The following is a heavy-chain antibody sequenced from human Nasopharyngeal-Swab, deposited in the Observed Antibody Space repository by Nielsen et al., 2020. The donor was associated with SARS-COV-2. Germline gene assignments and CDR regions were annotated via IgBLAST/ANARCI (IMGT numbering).Heavy chain of an antibody. CDR3: AKDVHADYGGIDY. CDR2: IWSDGSNK. J-gene: IGHJ4*02. Sequence: GESLKISCAASGFTFSSHGMHWVRQAPGKGLEWVAVIWSDGSNKIYTDSVKGRFTFSRDNSKNTLYLQMNSLRVDDTAVYYCAKDVHADYGGIDYWGQGILVTVSS. D-gene: IGHD4/OR15-4a*01. CDR1: GFTFSSHG. V-gene: IGHV3-30*02.